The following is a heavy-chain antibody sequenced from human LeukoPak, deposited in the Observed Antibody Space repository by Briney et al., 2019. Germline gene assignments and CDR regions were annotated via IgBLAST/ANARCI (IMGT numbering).Heavy chain of an antibody. Sequence: GGSLRLSRAASVFTSNTYGMRCVRQAPGKGLEWVSGISGGSGNTYYADSVKGRFTISRDTSKNTLYLQMSSLRAEDTAVYYCAKDPRRILGSFEIWGQGTMVTVS. CDR1: VFTSNTYG. CDR2: ISGGSGNT. D-gene: IGHD2/OR15-2a*01. J-gene: IGHJ3*02. CDR3: AKDPRRILGSFEI. V-gene: IGHV3-23*01.